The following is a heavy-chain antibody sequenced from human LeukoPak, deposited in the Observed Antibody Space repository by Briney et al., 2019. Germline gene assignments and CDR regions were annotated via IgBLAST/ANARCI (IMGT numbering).Heavy chain of an antibody. CDR3: ARGSGSYHSDY. Sequence: ASVKVSCKASGYTFTSYGISWLRQATGQGLEWMGWMNPNSGNTGYAQKFQGRVTMTRNTSISTAYMELSSLRSEDTAVYYCARGSGSYHSDYWGQGTLVTVSS. CDR2: MNPNSGNT. CDR1: GYTFTSYG. D-gene: IGHD1-26*01. V-gene: IGHV1-8*02. J-gene: IGHJ4*02.